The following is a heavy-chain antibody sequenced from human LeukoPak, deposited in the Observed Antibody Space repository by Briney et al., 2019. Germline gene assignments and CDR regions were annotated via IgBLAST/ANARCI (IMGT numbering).Heavy chain of an antibody. J-gene: IGHJ3*02. V-gene: IGHV3-23*01. Sequence: PGGSLRLSCAASGFTFSSYAMSWVRQAPGNGLEWVSAISGSGGSTYYADSVKGRFTISRDNSKNTLYLQMNSLRAEDTAVYYCAKEIIGSSSWYSPAFDIWGQGTMVTVSS. CDR3: AKEIIGSSSWYSPAFDI. D-gene: IGHD6-13*01. CDR2: ISGSGGST. CDR1: GFTFSSYA.